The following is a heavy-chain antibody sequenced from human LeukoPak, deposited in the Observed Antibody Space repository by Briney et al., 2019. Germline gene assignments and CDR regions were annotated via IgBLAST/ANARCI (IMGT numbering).Heavy chain of an antibody. D-gene: IGHD4-17*01. CDR2: ISVNGGST. CDR3: AKHYGDIYWSFDL. J-gene: IGHJ2*01. CDR1: GFTFKNYA. V-gene: IGHV3-23*01. Sequence: GGSLRLSCGASGFTFKNYALSWVRQAPGKGLEWVSVISVNGGSTYFAASLKGRFTISRDDSKNTLYLQMNSLRAEDTALYYCAKHYGDIYWSFDLWGRGTLVTVSS.